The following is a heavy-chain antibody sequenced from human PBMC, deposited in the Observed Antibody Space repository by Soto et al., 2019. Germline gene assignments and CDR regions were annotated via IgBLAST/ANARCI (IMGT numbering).Heavy chain of an antibody. CDR2: ISYDGSNK. CDR3: ARNRVAAVHGDYYYGMDV. J-gene: IGHJ6*02. D-gene: IGHD2-15*01. Sequence: QVQLVESGGGVVQPGRSLRLSCAASGFTFSGYAMHWVRQAPGKGLEWVAVISYDGSNKYYADSVKGRFTISRDNSKNTLYLQMNSLRAEDTAVYYCARNRVAAVHGDYYYGMDVWGQGTTVTVSS. V-gene: IGHV3-30-3*01. CDR1: GFTFSGYA.